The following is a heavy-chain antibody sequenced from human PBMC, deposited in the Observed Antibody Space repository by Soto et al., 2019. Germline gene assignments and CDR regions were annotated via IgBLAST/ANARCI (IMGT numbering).Heavy chain of an antibody. CDR1: GFIFSSYR. CDR3: ASKQVTGYYDGVDV. CDR2: ISTNSRYI. D-gene: IGHD2-15*01. V-gene: IGHV3-21*01. J-gene: IGHJ6*02. Sequence: EVKLVESGGGLVKPGGALRLSCAASGFIFSSYRMNWVRQAPGKGLEWISSISTNSRYIYYADSVEGRFTISRDNANNTLYLQMDNLRAEDTAVYYCASKQVTGYYDGVDVWGQGTTVTVSS.